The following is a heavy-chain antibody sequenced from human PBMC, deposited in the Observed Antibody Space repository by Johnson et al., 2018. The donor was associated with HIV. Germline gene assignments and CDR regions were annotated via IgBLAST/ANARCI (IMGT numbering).Heavy chain of an antibody. CDR3: VRPFYDSSAFDI. V-gene: IGHV3-30-3*01. CDR2: ISYDGSNK. Sequence: QVQLVESGGGVVQPGTSLRLSCAASGFTFSSFAMHWVRQAPGKGLEWMAFISYDGSNKYFTDSVRGRFTISRDNSKNTLFLQMNSLRAEYTAVYYCVRPFYDSSAFDILGQGTLVTVSS. D-gene: IGHD3-22*01. J-gene: IGHJ3*02. CDR1: GFTFSSFA.